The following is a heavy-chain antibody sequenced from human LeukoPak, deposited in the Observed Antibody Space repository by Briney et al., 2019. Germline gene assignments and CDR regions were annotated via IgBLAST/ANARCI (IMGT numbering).Heavy chain of an antibody. V-gene: IGHV3-21*01. CDR3: ARDSGGGYYYYGMDV. CDR2: ISSSSSYI. Sequence: PGGSLRLSCAASGFTFSSYSMNWVRQAPGKGLEWVSSISSSSSYIYYADSVKGRFTISRDNAKNSLYLQMNSLRAVDTAVYFCARDSGGGYYYYGMDVWGQGTTVTVSS. J-gene: IGHJ6*02. CDR1: GFTFSSYS. D-gene: IGHD1-26*01.